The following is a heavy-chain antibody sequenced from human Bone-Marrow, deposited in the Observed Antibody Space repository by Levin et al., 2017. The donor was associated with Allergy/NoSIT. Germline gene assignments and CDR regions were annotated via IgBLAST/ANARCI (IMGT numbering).Heavy chain of an antibody. CDR3: ARTSRYGGNWYYFDY. Sequence: SGPTLVKPTQTLTLTCTFSGFSLSTSGMRVSWIRQPPGKALEWLAHIDWENEKFYSTSLKTRVTISKDTSKNQVVLTMTNMDPVDTATYYCARTSRYGGNWYYFDYWGQGTLVTVSS. J-gene: IGHJ4*02. CDR2: IDWENEK. D-gene: IGHD4-23*01. CDR1: GFSLSTSGMR. V-gene: IGHV2-70*04.